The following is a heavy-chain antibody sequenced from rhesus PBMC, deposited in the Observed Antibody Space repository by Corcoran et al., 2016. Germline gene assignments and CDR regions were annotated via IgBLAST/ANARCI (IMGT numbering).Heavy chain of an antibody. D-gene: IGHD3-16*01. J-gene: IGHJ4*01. CDR1: GGSISSNY. CDR3: ARVTYYYSGSYYYYFDY. CDR2: VSGRGGST. V-gene: IGHV4-173*01. Sequence: QLQLQESGPGLVKPSETLSLTCAVSGGSISSNYWSWIRQPPGKGLEWIGLVSGRGGSTDYNPSLKSRVTISTDTSKNQFSMKLRSVTAADTAVYYCARVTYYYSGSYYYYFDYWGQGVLVTVSS.